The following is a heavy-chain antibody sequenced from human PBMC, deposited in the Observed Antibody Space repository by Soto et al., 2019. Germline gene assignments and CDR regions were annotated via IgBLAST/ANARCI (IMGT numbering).Heavy chain of an antibody. CDR1: GGSISSSSYF. CDR2: IYYSGST. V-gene: IGHV4-39*01. D-gene: IGHD2-21*02. CDR3: ARHPSDFWFDP. Sequence: QLQLQESGPGLVKPSETLSLTCSVSGGSISSSSYFWGWIRQPPGKGLEWIGSIYYSGSTYYNPSFMSRVTVSVDTSKNQFSLKLSSVTAAPTAVYYCARHPSDFWFDPWGDGTLFTVSS. J-gene: IGHJ5*02.